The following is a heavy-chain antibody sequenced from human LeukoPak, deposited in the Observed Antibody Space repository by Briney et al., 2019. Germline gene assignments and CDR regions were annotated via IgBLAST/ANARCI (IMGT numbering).Heavy chain of an antibody. D-gene: IGHD3-10*01. Sequence: GGSLRLSCTASGFNFRGYAMYWVRQASGKGLEWVAVVSYDGSDKNYADSVKGRFTISRDNSQNTLYLQMNSLRVEDTAVYYCARSQMVRGVTPFYYFDFWGQGTLVTVSS. CDR1: GFNFRGYA. CDR3: ARSQMVRGVTPFYYFDF. CDR2: VSYDGSDK. V-gene: IGHV3-30*04. J-gene: IGHJ4*02.